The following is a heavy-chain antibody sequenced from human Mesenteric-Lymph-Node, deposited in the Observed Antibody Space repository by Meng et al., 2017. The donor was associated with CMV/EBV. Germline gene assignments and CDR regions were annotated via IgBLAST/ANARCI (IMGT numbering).Heavy chain of an antibody. CDR2: IYHSGST. D-gene: IGHD3-22*01. CDR3: ARASRYYDSSGYYENAFDI. Sequence: SETLSLTCTVSGYSISSGYYWGWIRQPPGKGLEWIGSIYHSGSTYYNPSLKSRVTISVDTSKNQFSLKLSSVTAADTAVYYCARASRYYDSSGYYENAFDIWGQGTMVTVSS. CDR1: GYSISSGYY. J-gene: IGHJ3*02. V-gene: IGHV4-38-2*02.